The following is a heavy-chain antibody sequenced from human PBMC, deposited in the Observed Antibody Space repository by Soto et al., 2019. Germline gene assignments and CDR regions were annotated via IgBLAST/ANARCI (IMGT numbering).Heavy chain of an antibody. D-gene: IGHD2-15*01. CDR1: GYTFTSYG. V-gene: IGHV1-18*01. Sequence: QVQLVQSGAEVKKPGASVKVSCKASGYTFTSYGISWVRQAPGQGLEWMGWISAYNGNTNYAQKLQGRVTMTTDTSTSTAYMELRSLRSDDTAVYYCARGVKDIVVVVAATWEWFDPWGQGTLVTVSS. J-gene: IGHJ5*02. CDR2: ISAYNGNT. CDR3: ARGVKDIVVVVAATWEWFDP.